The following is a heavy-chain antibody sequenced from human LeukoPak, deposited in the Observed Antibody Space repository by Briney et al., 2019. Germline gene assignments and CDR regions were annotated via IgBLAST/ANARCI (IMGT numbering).Heavy chain of an antibody. J-gene: IGHJ4*02. CDR3: ARGNQQSSTVTTDFDY. D-gene: IGHD4-17*01. CDR1: GFTFSSYG. Sequence: PGGSLRLSCAASGFTFSSYGMHWVRQAPGKGLEWVAVISYDGSNKYYADSVKGRFTISRDNSKNTLYLQMNSLRAEDTAVYYCARGNQQSSTVTTDFDYWGQGTLVTVSS. CDR2: ISYDGSNK. V-gene: IGHV3-30*03.